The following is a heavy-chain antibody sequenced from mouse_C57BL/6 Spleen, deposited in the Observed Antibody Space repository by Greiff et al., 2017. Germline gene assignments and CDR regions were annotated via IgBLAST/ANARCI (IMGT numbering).Heavy chain of an antibody. CDR2: ISSGGSYT. Sequence: EVKLVESGGDLVKPGGSLKLSCAASGFTFSSYGMSWVRQTPDKRLEWVATISSGGSYTYYPDSVKGRFTISRDNAKNTLYLQMSSLKSEDTAMYYCARRGRTNYYAMDYWGQGTSVTVSS. CDR1: GFTFSSYG. D-gene: IGHD5-1*01. J-gene: IGHJ4*01. V-gene: IGHV5-6*02. CDR3: ARRGRTNYYAMDY.